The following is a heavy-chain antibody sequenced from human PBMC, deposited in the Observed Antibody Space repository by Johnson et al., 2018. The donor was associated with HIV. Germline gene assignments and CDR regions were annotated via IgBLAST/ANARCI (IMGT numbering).Heavy chain of an antibody. CDR1: GFTVSSNY. D-gene: IGHD1-26*01. CDR2: IYSGGST. V-gene: IGHV3-53*01. CDR3: AKGGYSGSYFGFDI. J-gene: IGHJ3*02. Sequence: MHLVESGGGLIQPGGSLRLSCAASGFTVSSNYMSWVRQAPGKGLEWVSVIYSGGSTYYADSVKGRFTISRDNSKNTLYLQMNSLRAEDTALYYCAKGGYSGSYFGFDIWGQGTLVTVSS.